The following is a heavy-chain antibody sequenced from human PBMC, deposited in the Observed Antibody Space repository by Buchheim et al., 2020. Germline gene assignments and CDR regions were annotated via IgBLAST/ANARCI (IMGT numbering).Heavy chain of an antibody. CDR3: ASLRRGVAAPWIDC. CDR2: VYYSGST. D-gene: IGHD2-15*01. J-gene: IGHJ4*02. V-gene: IGHV4-61*01. Sequence: QVQLQESGPGLVKPSETLSLTCTVSGGSVSSGSYFWTWIRQPPGRGLEWIGYVYYSGSTNYNPSLKSRVTISVATSKNRFSLRLSSVTAADTAVYYCASLRRGVAAPWIDCWGRGAL. CDR1: GGSVSSGSYF.